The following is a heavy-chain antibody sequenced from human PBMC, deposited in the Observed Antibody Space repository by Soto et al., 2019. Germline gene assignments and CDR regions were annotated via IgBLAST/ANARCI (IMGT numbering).Heavy chain of an antibody. D-gene: IGHD3-22*01. CDR2: IYYSGST. V-gene: IGHV4-59*08. J-gene: IGHJ4*02. CDR1: GGSISSYY. CDR3: ARFKSGYYLTPGYFDY. Sequence: SETLSLTCTVSGGSISSYYWSWIRQPPGKGLEWIGYIYYSGSTNYNPSLKSRVTISVDTSKNQFSLKLSSVTAADTAVYYCARFKSGYYLTPGYFDYWGQGTLVTVSS.